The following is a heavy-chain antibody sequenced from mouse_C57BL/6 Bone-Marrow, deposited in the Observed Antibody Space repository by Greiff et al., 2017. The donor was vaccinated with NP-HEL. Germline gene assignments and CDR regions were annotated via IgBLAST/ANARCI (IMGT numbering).Heavy chain of an antibody. D-gene: IGHD4-1*01. Sequence: EVQLVESGGGLVQPKGSLKLSCAASGFSFNTYAMNWVRQAPGKGLEWVARIRSKSNNYSTYYADSVKDRFTISRDDSESMLYLQMNNLKTEDTAMYYCVRLSNVAMDYWGQGTSVTVSS. CDR1: GFSFNTYA. CDR3: VRLSNVAMDY. CDR2: IRSKSNNYST. J-gene: IGHJ4*01. V-gene: IGHV10-1*01.